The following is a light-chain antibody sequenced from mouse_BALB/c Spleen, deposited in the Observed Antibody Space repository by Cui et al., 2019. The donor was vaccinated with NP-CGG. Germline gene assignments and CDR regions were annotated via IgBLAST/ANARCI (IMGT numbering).Light chain of an antibody. J-gene: IGLJ1*01. CDR3: ALWYSNHWV. Sequence: QAVVTQESSLTTSPGETVTLTCRSSTGGGTTRNYANWVQEKPNQLFTGLIGGTNNRAPGVPARFSGSLIGDKAALTITRAQTEDEAIYFCALWYSNHWVFGGGTKLTVL. CDR1: TGGGTTRNY. V-gene: IGLV1*01. CDR2: GTN.